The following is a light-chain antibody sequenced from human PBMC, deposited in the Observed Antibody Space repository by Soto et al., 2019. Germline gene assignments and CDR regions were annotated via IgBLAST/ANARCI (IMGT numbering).Light chain of an antibody. Sequence: QSVLTQPASVSGSPGQSITISCTGTSRDVGGYNYVSWYQQHPGKAPKLMIYDVSNRPSGVSNRFSGSKSGNTASLTISGLQAEDEADYYCSSYTSSSRVFGGGTKVTVL. V-gene: IGLV2-14*01. J-gene: IGLJ2*01. CDR3: SSYTSSSRV. CDR2: DVS. CDR1: SRDVGGYNY.